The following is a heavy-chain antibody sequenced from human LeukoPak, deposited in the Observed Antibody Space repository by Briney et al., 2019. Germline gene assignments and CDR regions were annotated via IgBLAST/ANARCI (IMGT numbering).Heavy chain of an antibody. V-gene: IGHV4-39*01. CDR3: ARSLWYSGYM. D-gene: IGHD1-26*01. CDR2: IYYSGST. CDR1: GGSISSSSYY. J-gene: IGHJ4*02. Sequence: PSETLSLTCTVSGGSISSSSYYWGWIRQPPGKGLEWIGSIYYSGSTYYNPSLKSRVTISVDTSKNQFSLKLSSVTAADTAVYYCARSLWYSGYMRGQGTLVTVSS.